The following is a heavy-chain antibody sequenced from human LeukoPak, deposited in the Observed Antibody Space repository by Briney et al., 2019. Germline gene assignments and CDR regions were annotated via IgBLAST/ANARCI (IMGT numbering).Heavy chain of an antibody. J-gene: IGHJ4*02. CDR3: ARDLDYYGSGSYPY. CDR1: GESFSGYY. CDR2: VYTSGST. D-gene: IGHD3-10*01. Sequence: SETLSLTCAVYGESFSGYYWSWIRQPAGKGLEWIGRVYTSGSTNYNPSLKSRVTISVDTSKNQFSLKLSSVTAADTAVYYCARDLDYYGSGSYPYWGQGTLVTVSS. V-gene: IGHV4-4*07.